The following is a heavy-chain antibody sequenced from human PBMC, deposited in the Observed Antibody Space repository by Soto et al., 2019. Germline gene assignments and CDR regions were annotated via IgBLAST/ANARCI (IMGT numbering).Heavy chain of an antibody. D-gene: IGHD6-19*01. CDR1: VFTFSSYV. V-gene: IGHV3-23*01. CDR3: AKEGRQWLVTYFFDY. CDR2: ISGSRGST. J-gene: IGHJ4*02. Sequence: WSLRLSCSASVFTFSSYVMSWCRQAPGSGLEWVSAISGSRGSTYYADSEKGRFTISRDKSKNTLYLQMISLRAEDTAVYYCAKEGRQWLVTYFFDYWGQGTLVTVSS.